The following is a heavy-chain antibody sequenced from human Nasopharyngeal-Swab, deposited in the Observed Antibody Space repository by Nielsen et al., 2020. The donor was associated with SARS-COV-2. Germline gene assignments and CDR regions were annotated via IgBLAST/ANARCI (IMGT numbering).Heavy chain of an antibody. Sequence: GESLKISCVASGFTFITSWMHWVRQTPGEGLVWVARVYGDGTLITYADSVKGRFTVSRDNAKNTLYLQMNNLRAEDAAIYYCVKGSDYWGQGTLVTVSS. CDR3: VKGSDY. J-gene: IGHJ4*02. CDR1: GFTFITSW. CDR2: VYGDGTLI. V-gene: IGHV3-74*03.